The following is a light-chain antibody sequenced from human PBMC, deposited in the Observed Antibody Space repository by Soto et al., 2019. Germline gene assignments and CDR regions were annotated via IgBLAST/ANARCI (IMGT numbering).Light chain of an antibody. CDR1: SSDVGGYNY. CDR2: EVS. Sequence: QSALTQPASVSGSPGQSITISCTGTSSDVGGYNYVSWYQQHPGKAPKLMIYEVSNRPSGVSNRFSGSKSGNTASLTISGLQAEDEADYYRSSYTSSSTWVVFGGGTKLTVL. V-gene: IGLV2-14*01. CDR3: SSYTSSSTWVV. J-gene: IGLJ2*01.